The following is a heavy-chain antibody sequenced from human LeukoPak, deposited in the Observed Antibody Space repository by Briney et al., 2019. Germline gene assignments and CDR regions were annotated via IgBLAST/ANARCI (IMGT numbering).Heavy chain of an antibody. J-gene: IGHJ4*02. Sequence: SQTLSLTCAVSGGSISSGGYSWSWIRQPPGKGLEWIGYIYHSGSTYYNPSLKSRVTISVDRSKNQFSLKLSSVTAADTAVYYCARVRITTVRGVIINWGQGTLVTVSS. CDR3: ARVRITTVRGVIIN. CDR2: IYHSGST. V-gene: IGHV4-30-2*01. CDR1: GGSISSGGYS. D-gene: IGHD3-10*01.